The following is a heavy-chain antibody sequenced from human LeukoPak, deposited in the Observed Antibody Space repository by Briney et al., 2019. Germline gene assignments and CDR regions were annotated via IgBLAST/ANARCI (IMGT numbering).Heavy chain of an antibody. CDR2: ISSSSSYI. J-gene: IGHJ4*02. CDR1: GFTFSSYS. D-gene: IGHD3-3*01. V-gene: IGHV3-21*01. CDR3: ARALEGGDYFDY. Sequence: PGGSLRLSCAASGFTFSSYSMNWVRQAPGKGLEWVSSISSSSSYIYYADSVKGRFTISRDNAKNSLYLQMNSLRAEDTAVYYCARALEGGDYFDYWGQGTLVTVSS.